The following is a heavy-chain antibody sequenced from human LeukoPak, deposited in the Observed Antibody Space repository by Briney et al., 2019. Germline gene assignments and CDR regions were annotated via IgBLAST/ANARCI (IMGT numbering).Heavy chain of an antibody. V-gene: IGHV5-51*01. D-gene: IGHD2-15*01. CDR1: GCSFTSYW. CDR2: IYPGDSDT. J-gene: IGHJ5*02. CDR3: ARRPGYCSGGSCYSGFDP. Sequence: GESLKISCKGSGCSFTSYWIGWVRQMPGKGLEWMGIIYPGDSDTRYSPSFQGQVTISADKSISTAYLQWSSLKASDTAMYYCARRPGYCSGGSCYSGFDPWGQGTLVTVSS.